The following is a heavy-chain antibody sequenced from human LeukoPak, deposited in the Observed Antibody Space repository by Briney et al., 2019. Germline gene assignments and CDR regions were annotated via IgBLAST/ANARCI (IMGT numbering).Heavy chain of an antibody. J-gene: IGHJ4*02. D-gene: IGHD4-17*01. CDR2: IKEDGSER. CDR1: AFIFSGHW. V-gene: IGHV3-7*03. CDR3: AKDRLSNGDPAGY. Sequence: GGSLRLSCEGSAFIFSGHWMNWVRQTPGKGLEWVASIKEDGSERQYVDSVKGRFSISRDNTKGSLFLQLNSLRAEDTALYYCAKDRLSNGDPAGYWGQGTLVTVSS.